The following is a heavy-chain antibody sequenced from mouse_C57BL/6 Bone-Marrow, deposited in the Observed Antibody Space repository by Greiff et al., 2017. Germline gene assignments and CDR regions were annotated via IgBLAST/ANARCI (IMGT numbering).Heavy chain of an antibody. D-gene: IGHD4-1*01. Sequence: EVQLQQSGPELVKPGASVKIPCKASGYTFTDYNMDWVKQSHGKSLEWIGDINPNNGGPIYNQKFKGTATLTVDKSSSTAYMELRSLTSEDTAVYYCARWGGLGPRRDYFDYWGQGTTLTVSS. CDR3: ARWGGLGPRRDYFDY. CDR2: INPNNGGP. CDR1: GYTFTDYN. V-gene: IGHV1-18*01. J-gene: IGHJ2*01.